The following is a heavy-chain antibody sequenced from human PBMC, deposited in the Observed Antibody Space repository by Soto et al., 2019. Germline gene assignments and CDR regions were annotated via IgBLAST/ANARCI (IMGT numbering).Heavy chain of an antibody. CDR1: GFTFSTYW. CDR2: IKEDGSEK. CDR3: ARVCRPAARTDAFDI. J-gene: IGHJ3*02. V-gene: IGHV3-7*01. D-gene: IGHD2-2*01. Sequence: PGGSLRLSCAASGFTFSTYWMSWVRQAPGKGLEWVANIKEDGSEKYYVDSVKGRFTISRDNAKNTLYLQMNSLRAEDTAVYYCARVCRPAARTDAFDIWGQGTMVTVSS.